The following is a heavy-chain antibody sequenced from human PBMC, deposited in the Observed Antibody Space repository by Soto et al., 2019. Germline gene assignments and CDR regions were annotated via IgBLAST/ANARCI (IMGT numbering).Heavy chain of an antibody. CDR1: GGSIDSYY. CDR3: AGNYYDSSGYYPLGY. J-gene: IGHJ4*02. V-gene: IGHV4-59*08. CDR2: VYYTGTT. D-gene: IGHD3-22*01. Sequence: PSETLSLTCTVSGGSIDSYYWTWIRQPPGKVLEWIGYVYYTGTTTYSPSLKSRVTTSVDTSMNQISLKLSSVTAADTAVYYCAGNYYDSSGYYPLGYWGQGTLVTV.